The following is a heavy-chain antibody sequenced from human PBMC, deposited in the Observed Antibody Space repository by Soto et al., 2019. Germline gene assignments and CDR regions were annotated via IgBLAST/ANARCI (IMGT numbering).Heavy chain of an antibody. V-gene: IGHV3-30*03. CDR2: ISYDGSNK. Sequence: GGSLRLSCAASGFTFSSYGMHWVRQAPGKGLEWVAVISYDGSNKYYADSVKGRFTISRDNSKDTLYLQMNSLRAEDTAVYYYATLSPTTLDYWGQGTLVTVSS. CDR1: GFTFSSYG. CDR3: ATLSPTTLDY. D-gene: IGHD4-17*01. J-gene: IGHJ4*02.